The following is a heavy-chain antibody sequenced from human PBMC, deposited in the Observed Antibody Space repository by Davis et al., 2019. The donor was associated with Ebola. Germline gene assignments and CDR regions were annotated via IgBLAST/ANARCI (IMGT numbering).Heavy chain of an antibody. CDR1: GYSFTSYW. J-gene: IGHJ4*02. CDR2: IDPSDSYT. CDR3: ARIDRRTTVTTRY. D-gene: IGHD4-17*01. V-gene: IGHV5-10-1*01. Sequence: GESLKISCKGSGYSFTSYWITWVRQMPGKGLEWMGRIDPSDSYTNYSPSFQGHVTISADKSISTAYLQWSSLKASDTAMYYCARIDRRTTVTTRYWGQGTLVTVSS.